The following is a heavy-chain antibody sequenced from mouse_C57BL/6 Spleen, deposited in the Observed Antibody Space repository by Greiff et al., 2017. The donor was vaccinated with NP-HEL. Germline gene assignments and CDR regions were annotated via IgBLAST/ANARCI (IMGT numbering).Heavy chain of an antibody. CDR1: GYTFTSYW. CDR2: IDPSDSYT. D-gene: IGHD2-1*01. CDR3: ARGGEGNLFAY. J-gene: IGHJ3*01. V-gene: IGHV1-69*01. Sequence: QVQLKQPGAELVMPGASVKLSCKASGYTFTSYWMHWVKQRPGQGLEWIGEIDPSDSYTNYNQKFKGKSTLTVDKSSSTAYMQLSSLTSEDSAVYYCARGGEGNLFAYWGQGTLVTVSA.